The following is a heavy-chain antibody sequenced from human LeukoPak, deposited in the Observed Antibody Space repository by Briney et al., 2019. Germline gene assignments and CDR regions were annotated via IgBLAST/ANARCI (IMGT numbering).Heavy chain of an antibody. V-gene: IGHV4-34*01. Sequence: SETLSLTCAVYGGSFSGYYWSWIRQPPGKGLEWIGEINHSGSTNYNPSLKSRVTISVDTSKNQFSLKLSSVTAADTAVYYCASENDYTLNFDYWGQGTLVTVSS. CDR1: GGSFSGYY. CDR2: INHSGST. CDR3: ASENDYTLNFDY. D-gene: IGHD4-4*01. J-gene: IGHJ4*02.